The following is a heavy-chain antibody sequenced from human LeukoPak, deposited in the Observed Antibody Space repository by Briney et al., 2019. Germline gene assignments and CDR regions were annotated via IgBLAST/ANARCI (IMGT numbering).Heavy chain of an antibody. D-gene: IGHD6-13*01. J-gene: IGHJ4*02. Sequence: GGSLRLSCAGSGFYFSNYVMTWLRQGPGKGLEWGAGITRSGDIPYYSNSVKGRFTISRENSRNTQDLQMNRPRAEATALYYCAKPPGRSSNWYWEFESWGQGTMVTVSS. V-gene: IGHV3-23*01. CDR1: GFYFSNYV. CDR3: AKPPGRSSNWYWEFES. CDR2: ITRSGDIP.